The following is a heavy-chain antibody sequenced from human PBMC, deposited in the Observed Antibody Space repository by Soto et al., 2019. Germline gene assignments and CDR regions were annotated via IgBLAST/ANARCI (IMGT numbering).Heavy chain of an antibody. J-gene: IGHJ4*02. CDR1: GFTFSSYA. Sequence: QLGGSLRLSCAASGFTFSSYAMSWVRQAPGKGLEWVSAISGSGGSTYYADSVKGRFTISRDNSKNTLYLQMNSLRAEDTAVYYCAKALLNLGYCSGGSCHGFDYWGQGTLVTVSS. CDR2: ISGSGGST. CDR3: AKALLNLGYCSGGSCHGFDY. D-gene: IGHD2-15*01. V-gene: IGHV3-23*01.